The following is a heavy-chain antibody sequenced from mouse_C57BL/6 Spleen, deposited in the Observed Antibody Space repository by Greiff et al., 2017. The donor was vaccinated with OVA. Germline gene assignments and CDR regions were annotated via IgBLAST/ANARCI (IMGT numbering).Heavy chain of an antibody. CDR2: IYPSDSET. CDR3: AISHYYGSSPFAY. J-gene: IGHJ3*01. Sequence: QVQLKQPGAELARPGSSVKLSCKASGYTFTSYWMDWVKQRPGQGLEWIGNIYPSDSETHYNQKFKDKATLTVDKSSSTAYMQLSSLTSEDSAVYYCAISHYYGSSPFAYWGQGTLVTVSA. V-gene: IGHV1-61*01. D-gene: IGHD1-1*01. CDR1: GYTFTSYW.